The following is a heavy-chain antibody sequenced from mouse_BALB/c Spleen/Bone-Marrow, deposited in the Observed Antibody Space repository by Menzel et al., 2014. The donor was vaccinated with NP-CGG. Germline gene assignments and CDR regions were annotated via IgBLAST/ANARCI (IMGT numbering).Heavy chain of an antibody. Sequence: EAKLVESGGGLVQPGGSLKLSCAASGFTFSSYIMSWVRQTPEKRLEWVAYISNGGDNTYYPDTVKGRFIISRDNAKNTLCLQMSSLKSEDTAMYYCVRHRYDGYYFDYWGQGTTLTVSS. V-gene: IGHV5-12-2*01. CDR1: GFTFSSYI. J-gene: IGHJ2*01. CDR3: VRHRYDGYYFDY. CDR2: ISNGGDNT. D-gene: IGHD2-14*01.